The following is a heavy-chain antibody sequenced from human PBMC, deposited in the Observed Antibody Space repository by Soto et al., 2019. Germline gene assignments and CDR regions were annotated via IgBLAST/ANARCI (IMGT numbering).Heavy chain of an antibody. CDR2: ISQNGDST. D-gene: IGHD3-3*01. J-gene: IGHJ4*02. CDR3: ARDKDFSFDS. CDR1: GFTFNIYS. V-gene: IGHV3-48*01. Sequence: GGSLRLSCAASGFTFNIYSMNWVRQAPGKGLEWVSYISQNGDSTYYADSVKGRFTISRDNAKNSLYLQMNSMRVEDTALYYYARDKDFSFDSWGQGTLVTVSS.